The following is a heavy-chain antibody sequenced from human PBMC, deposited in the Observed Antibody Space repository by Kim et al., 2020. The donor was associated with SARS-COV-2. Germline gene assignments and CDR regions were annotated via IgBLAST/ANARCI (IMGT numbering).Heavy chain of an antibody. CDR2: SSRPI. V-gene: IGHV3-48*01. CDR3: AILGRSDY. J-gene: IGHJ4*02. Sequence: SSRPIYYADDVKGRFTISGGNAKNSLYLQMNSLRAEDTAVYYCAILGRSDYWGQGTLVTVSS.